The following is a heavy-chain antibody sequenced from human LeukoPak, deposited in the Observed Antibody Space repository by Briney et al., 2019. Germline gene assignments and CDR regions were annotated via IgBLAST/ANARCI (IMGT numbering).Heavy chain of an antibody. D-gene: IGHD2-2*02. CDR2: INHSGST. CDR1: GGSFSGYY. Sequence: PSETLSLTCAVYGGSFSGYYWSWIRQPPGKGLEWIGEINHSGSTNYNPSLKSRVTISVDTSKNQFSLKLSSVTAADTAVYYCARGLSRYCSSTSCYRGSWGRDAFDIWGQGTMVTVSS. CDR3: ARGLSRYCSSTSCYRGSWGRDAFDI. J-gene: IGHJ3*02. V-gene: IGHV4-34*01.